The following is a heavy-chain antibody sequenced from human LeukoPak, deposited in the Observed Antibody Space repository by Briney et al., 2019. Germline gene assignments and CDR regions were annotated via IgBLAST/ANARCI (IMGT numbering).Heavy chain of an antibody. D-gene: IGHD1-26*01. Sequence: ASVKVSCKASGYTFTSYGISWVRQAPGQGLEWMGWISAYNGNTNYAQKLQGRVTVTTDTSTSTAYMELRSLRSDDTAVYYCARDFSVELLWMDGMDVWGQGTTVTVSS. CDR3: ARDFSVELLWMDGMDV. CDR1: GYTFTSYG. J-gene: IGHJ6*02. CDR2: ISAYNGNT. V-gene: IGHV1-18*01.